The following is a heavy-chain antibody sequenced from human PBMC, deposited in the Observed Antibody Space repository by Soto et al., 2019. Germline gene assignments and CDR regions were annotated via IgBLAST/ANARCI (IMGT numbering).Heavy chain of an antibody. D-gene: IGHD2-15*01. J-gene: IGHJ4*02. Sequence: QLQLQESGPGLVKPSETLSLTCTVSGGSISSSDYYWGWIRQPPGKGVEWIGNIYDSGSAAFNPSLRRRVTLSVDTAKSQVSMKLSAVTAADTAVYSCVSGSPGVGGDYWGQGTLVTVSS. CDR2: IYDSGSA. CDR1: GGSISSSDYY. V-gene: IGHV4-39*01. CDR3: VSGSPGVGGDY.